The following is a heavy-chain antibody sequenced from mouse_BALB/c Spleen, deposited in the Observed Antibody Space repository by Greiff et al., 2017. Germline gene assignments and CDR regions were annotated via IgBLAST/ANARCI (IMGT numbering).Heavy chain of an antibody. D-gene: IGHD1-1*01. V-gene: IGHV5-15*02. J-gene: IGHJ4*01. Sequence: EVHLVESGGGLVQPGGSRKLSCAASGFTFSDYGMAWVRQAPGKGPEWVAFISNLAYSIYYADTVTGRFTISRENAKNTLYLEMSSLRSEDTAMYYCARRTVYAMDYWGQGTSVTVSS. CDR1: GFTFSDYG. CDR2: ISNLAYSI. CDR3: ARRTVYAMDY.